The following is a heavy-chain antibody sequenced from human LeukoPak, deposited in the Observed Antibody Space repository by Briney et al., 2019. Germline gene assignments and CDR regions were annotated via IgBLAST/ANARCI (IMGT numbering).Heavy chain of an antibody. V-gene: IGHV4-34*01. CDR1: GGSFSGYY. Sequence: PSETLSLTCAVYGGSFSGYYWSWIRQPPGKGLEWIGEINHSGSTNYNPSLKSRVTISADTSKNQFSLKLSSVTAADTAVYYCARDRAQQLYGPFDVWGKGTTVTVSS. CDR2: INHSGST. CDR3: ARDRAQQLYGPFDV. J-gene: IGHJ6*04. D-gene: IGHD6-13*01.